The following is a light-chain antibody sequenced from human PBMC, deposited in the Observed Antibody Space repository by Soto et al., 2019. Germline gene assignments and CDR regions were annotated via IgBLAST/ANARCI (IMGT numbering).Light chain of an antibody. Sequence: QSALTQPASVSGSPGQSIAISCTGSSSDVGGYKYVSWYKQHPGKAPKLMIYDGSNRPSGVSDRFSSSKSGNTASPTISGLQSVDEADYSCSSYTSSKAYVFGTGTKVTVL. CDR2: DGS. CDR1: SSDVGGYKY. CDR3: SSYTSSKAYV. J-gene: IGLJ1*01. V-gene: IGLV2-14*03.